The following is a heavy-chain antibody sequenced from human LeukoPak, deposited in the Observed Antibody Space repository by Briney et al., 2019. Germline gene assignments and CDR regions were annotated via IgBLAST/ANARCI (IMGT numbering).Heavy chain of an antibody. D-gene: IGHD3/OR15-3a*01. J-gene: IGHJ4*02. Sequence: PETLSLTCTVSGVSISSSNSYWGWIRQPPGKGLEWIGSIYYSGNTYYNASLKSQVSISIDTSKNQFSLRLYYCARQTGSGLFILPGGQGTLVTVSS. CDR3: LP. CDR2: IYYSGNT. V-gene: IGHV4-39*01. CDR1: GVSISSSNSY.